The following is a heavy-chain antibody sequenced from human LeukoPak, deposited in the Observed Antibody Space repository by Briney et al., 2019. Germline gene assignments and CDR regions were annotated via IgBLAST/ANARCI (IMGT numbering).Heavy chain of an antibody. CDR3: AKQSGRYSSGWYLVY. CDR2: ISGSGGST. V-gene: IGHV3-23*01. D-gene: IGHD6-19*01. CDR1: EFTFSTYW. J-gene: IGHJ4*02. Sequence: GGSLRLSCAASEFTFSTYWMSWVRQAPGKGLEWVSAISGSGGSTYYADSVKGRFTISRDNSKNTLYLQMNSLRAEDTAVYYCAKQSGRYSSGWYLVYWGQGTLVTVSS.